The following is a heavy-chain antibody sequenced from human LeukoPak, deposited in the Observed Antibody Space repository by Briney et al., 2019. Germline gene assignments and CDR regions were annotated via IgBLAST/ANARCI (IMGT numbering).Heavy chain of an antibody. D-gene: IGHD4-17*01. Sequence: GGSLRLSCAASGFTFGRYWMNWVRQAPGKGLEWVANINQDGSEKYYVDSVKGRFTISRDNAKNSLYLQMNSLRAEDTAVYYCARDGRTVTTFIEYYFDYWGQGTMVTVSS. CDR2: INQDGSEK. CDR1: GFTFGRYW. J-gene: IGHJ4*02. V-gene: IGHV3-7*01. CDR3: ARDGRTVTTFIEYYFDY.